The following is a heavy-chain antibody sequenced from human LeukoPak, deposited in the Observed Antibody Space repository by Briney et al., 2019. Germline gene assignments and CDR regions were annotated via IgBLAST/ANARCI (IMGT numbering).Heavy chain of an antibody. D-gene: IGHD1-7*01. V-gene: IGHV3-23*01. J-gene: IGHJ5*02. CDR3: ARDNYAGANWIDP. CDR2: ISDRGGTT. Sequence: PGGSLRLSCAVTGVTLSNYAMSWVRQAPGKGLEWVAGISDRGGTTNYAQSVKGRFTISRDNPKNTLYLQMSSLRSEDTAVYYCARDNYAGANWIDPWGQGTLVTVSS. CDR1: GVTLSNYA.